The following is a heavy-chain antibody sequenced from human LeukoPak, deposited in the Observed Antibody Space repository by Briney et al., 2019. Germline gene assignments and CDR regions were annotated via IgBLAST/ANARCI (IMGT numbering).Heavy chain of an antibody. Sequence: PGGSLRLSCAASGFTFSSYAMSWVRQAPGKGLEWVSITSDNGGSTYYADSVKGRFTISRDNSKNMLYLQMNSLRAEDTAVYSCAKLGCGGTRCYVNYWGQGTLVTVSS. J-gene: IGHJ4*02. CDR2: TSDNGGST. V-gene: IGHV3-23*01. CDR3: AKLGCGGTRCYVNY. D-gene: IGHD2-2*01. CDR1: GFTFSSYA.